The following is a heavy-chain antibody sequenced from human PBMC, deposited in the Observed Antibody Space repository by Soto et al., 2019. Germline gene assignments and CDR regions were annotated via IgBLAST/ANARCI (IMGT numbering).Heavy chain of an antibody. V-gene: IGHV3-30*18. CDR1: GFTFSSYG. CDR3: AKALYDSSGYYPLDAFDI. CDR2: ISYDGSNK. J-gene: IGHJ3*02. D-gene: IGHD3-22*01. Sequence: GGPLRLSCAASGFTFSSYGMHWVRQAPGKGLEWVAVISYDGSNKYYADSVKGRFTISRDNSKNTLYLQMNSLRAEDTAVYYCAKALYDSSGYYPLDAFDIWGQGTMVTVSS.